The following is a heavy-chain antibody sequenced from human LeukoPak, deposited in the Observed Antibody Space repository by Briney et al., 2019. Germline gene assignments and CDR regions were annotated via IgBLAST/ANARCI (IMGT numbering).Heavy chain of an antibody. V-gene: IGHV3-30*12. J-gene: IGHJ5*01. CDR2: ISLDGSKT. CDR1: GLIFSNHG. CDR3: ARDRAVSWFDS. D-gene: IGHD3-10*01. Sequence: GGSPRLSCAASGLIFSNHGFHWVRQAPGKGLEWVTFISLDGSKTSYADSVKGRFTFSRDDSKNTLYLEMNGLRAEDTAVYYCARDRAVSWFDSWGLGTLVTVSS.